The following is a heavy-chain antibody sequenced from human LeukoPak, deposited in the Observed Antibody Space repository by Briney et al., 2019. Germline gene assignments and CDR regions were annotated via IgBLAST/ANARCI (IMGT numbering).Heavy chain of an antibody. CDR3: AKDERNWNYNLASQTYD. V-gene: IGHV3-23*01. CDR2: ISGSGGTT. CDR1: GFTFSSYA. J-gene: IGHJ4*02. D-gene: IGHD1-7*01. Sequence: PGGSLRLSCAASGFTFSSYAMSWVRQAPGKGLEWVSVISGSGGTTYYADSVKGRFTISRDNSKNTLYLQMNSLRAGDAAVYYCAKDERNWNYNLASQTYDWGQGTLVTVSS.